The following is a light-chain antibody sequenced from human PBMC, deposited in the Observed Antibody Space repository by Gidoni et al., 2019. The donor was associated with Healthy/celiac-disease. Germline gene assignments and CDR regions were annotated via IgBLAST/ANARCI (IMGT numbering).Light chain of an antibody. CDR1: QSVSSY. Sequence: EIVLTQSQATLSLSPGERATLSCRASQSVSSYLAWYQQKPGQAPRLLIYDASNRATGIPARFSGSGSGTDFTLTISSLEPEDFAVYYCQQRSNWPPRNTFGQGTKLEIK. V-gene: IGKV3-11*01. J-gene: IGKJ2*01. CDR2: DAS. CDR3: QQRSNWPPRNT.